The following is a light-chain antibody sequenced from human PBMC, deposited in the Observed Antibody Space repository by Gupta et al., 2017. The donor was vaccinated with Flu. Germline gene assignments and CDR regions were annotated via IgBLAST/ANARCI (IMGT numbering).Light chain of an antibody. CDR3: QQRSNWPRLT. CDR1: QSVRSY. J-gene: IGKJ5*01. CDR2: DAS. Sequence: EIVLTQSPATLSLSPGERATLSCRASQSVRSYLAWYQQKPGQAPRLLIYDASNRDTGIPARFSGSGSGKYLTLTISSREPEDFAVYYSQQRSNWPRLTFGQGTRLEIK. V-gene: IGKV3-11*01.